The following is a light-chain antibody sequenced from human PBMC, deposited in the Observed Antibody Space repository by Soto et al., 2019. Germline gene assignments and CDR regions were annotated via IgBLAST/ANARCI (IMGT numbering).Light chain of an antibody. Sequence: DIEMTQSPSTLSASVGDRVTITCRASQSISSWLAWYQQKPGKAPKILIYKASTLKSGVPSRFSGSGSGTEFTLTISSLQPDDFSTYYCQHYNSSSEAFGQGTKVDIK. CDR3: QHYNSSSEA. J-gene: IGKJ1*01. CDR1: QSISSW. CDR2: KAS. V-gene: IGKV1-5*03.